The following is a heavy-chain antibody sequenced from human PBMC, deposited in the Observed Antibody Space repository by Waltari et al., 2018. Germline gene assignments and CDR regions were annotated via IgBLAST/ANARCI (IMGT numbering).Heavy chain of an antibody. D-gene: IGHD3-22*01. CDR1: GASLSSYY. J-gene: IGHJ4*02. Sequence: QVQLQESGPGLVKPSETLSLTCPVSGASLSSYYWSWIRQPAGKGLEWIGRIYTSGSTNYNPSLKSRVTMSVDTSKNQFSLKLSSVTAADTAVYYCARDGDSSGYYLRGFDYWGQGTLVTVSS. V-gene: IGHV4-4*07. CDR3: ARDGDSSGYYLRGFDY. CDR2: IYTSGST.